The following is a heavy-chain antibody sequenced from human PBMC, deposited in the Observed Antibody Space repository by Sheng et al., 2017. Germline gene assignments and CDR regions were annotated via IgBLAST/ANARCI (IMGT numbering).Heavy chain of an antibody. D-gene: IGHD3-16*01. V-gene: IGHV3-7*01. CDR3: ASGGHVDY. J-gene: IGHJ4*01. Sequence: EVQLVESGGGMVQPGGSLRLSCAASGFTFSSFWMTWVRQAPGRGLEWVANIKYDGTEKYYVDSVKGRFTVSRDNAENSLYLQMNSLRGDDTGVYYCASGGHVDYCGQEPWSPSPQ. CDR2: IKYDGTEK. CDR1: GFTFSSFW.